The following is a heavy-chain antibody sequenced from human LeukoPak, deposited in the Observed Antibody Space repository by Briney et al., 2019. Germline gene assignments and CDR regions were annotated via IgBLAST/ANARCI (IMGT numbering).Heavy chain of an antibody. V-gene: IGHV3-7*01. D-gene: IGHD2-8*01. Sequence: GGSLRLSCAAPGFTFSSYWMSWVRQAPGKGLEWVANIKQDGSEKYYVDSVKGRFTISRDNAKNSLYLQMNSLRAEDTAVYYCASELITVPTYGYYYYMDVWGKGTTVTVSS. CDR2: IKQDGSEK. CDR3: ASELITVPTYGYYYYMDV. CDR1: GFTFSSYW. J-gene: IGHJ6*03.